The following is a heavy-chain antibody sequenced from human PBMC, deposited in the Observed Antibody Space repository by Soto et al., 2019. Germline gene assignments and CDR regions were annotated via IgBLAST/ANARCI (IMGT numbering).Heavy chain of an antibody. V-gene: IGHV4-59*12. J-gene: IGHJ6*03. CDR1: GGSISSYY. CDR3: ARGGISHWAYFYYMDV. CDR2: IYHIGST. D-gene: IGHD2-21*01. Sequence: SETLSLTCTVSGGSISSYYWSWIRQPPEKALEWIGEIYHIGSTNYNPSLKSRVTMSVDTSKNQFSLTLNSVTAADTATYYCARGGISHWAYFYYMDVWDRGTTVTVSS.